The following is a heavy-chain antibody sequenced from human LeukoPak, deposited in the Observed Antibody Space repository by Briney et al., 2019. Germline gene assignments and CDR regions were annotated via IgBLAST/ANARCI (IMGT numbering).Heavy chain of an antibody. V-gene: IGHV4-39*01. Sequence: PSETLSLTCSVSGGSISSITYYWAWIRQPPGKGLQWIGSLHYNENTYYNPSLNSRVTISVDPSKNQFSLRLSSVTAADTAVYYCARPTIGDALDIWGPGTVVTVSS. CDR1: GGSISSITYY. CDR2: LHYNENT. CDR3: ARPTIGDALDI. D-gene: IGHD3-16*01. J-gene: IGHJ3*02.